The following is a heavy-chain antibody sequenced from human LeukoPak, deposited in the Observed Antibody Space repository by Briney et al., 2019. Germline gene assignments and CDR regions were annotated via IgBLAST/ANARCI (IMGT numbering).Heavy chain of an antibody. CDR1: GYTFTSYD. V-gene: IGHV1-8*03. CDR2: MNPNSGNT. D-gene: IGHD1-26*01. CDR3: ARRGSPSHVFNI. J-gene: IGHJ3*02. Sequence: GASVKVSCKASGYTFTSYDINWVRQATGQGLGWMGWMNPNSGNTGYAQKFQGRVTITRNTSISTAYMELSSLRSEGTAVYYCARRGSPSHVFNIWGQGTMVTVSS.